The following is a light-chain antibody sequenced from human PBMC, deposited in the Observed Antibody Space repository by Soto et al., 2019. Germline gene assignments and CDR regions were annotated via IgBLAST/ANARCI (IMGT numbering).Light chain of an antibody. Sequence: EIVMTQSPATLSVSPGERATLSCRASQSVSTNLAWYQQKPGQGPRLLIYGASIRGTGTPARFSGSGSGTEFTLTISSLQSEDFAVYYCQQYNNWPPAMYTFGRGTKLEIK. V-gene: IGKV3-15*01. CDR2: GAS. CDR1: QSVSTN. CDR3: QQYNNWPPAMYT. J-gene: IGKJ2*01.